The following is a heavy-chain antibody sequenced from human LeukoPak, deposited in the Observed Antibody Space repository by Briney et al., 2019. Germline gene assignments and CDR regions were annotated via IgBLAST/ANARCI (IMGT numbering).Heavy chain of an antibody. CDR2: ISRSGSTI. D-gene: IGHD3-22*01. CDR3: ARELVVVANYYHYYVMDA. J-gene: IGHJ6*02. V-gene: IGHV3-48*03. Sequence: TGGSLRLSCAGSGFTFSSYEMNWVRQAPGKGLEWVSYISRSGSTIYYADSVKGRFTISRDNAKNSLYLQMKSLRAEDTAVYYCARELVVVANYYHYYVMDAWGQGTTVTVSS. CDR1: GFTFSSYE.